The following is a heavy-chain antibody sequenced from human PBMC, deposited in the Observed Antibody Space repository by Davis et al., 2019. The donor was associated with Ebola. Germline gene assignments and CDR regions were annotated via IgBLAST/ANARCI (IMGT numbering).Heavy chain of an antibody. J-gene: IGHJ6*03. Sequence: ASVKVSCKASGYTFTSYGISWVRQAPGQGLEWMGWISAYNGNTNYAQKFQGRVTMTTDTSTSTAYMELRSLRSDDTAVYYCARAVWERATSYYYYYYMDVWGKGTTVTVSS. D-gene: IGHD1-1*01. V-gene: IGHV1-18*01. CDR1: GYTFTSYG. CDR2: ISAYNGNT. CDR3: ARAVWERATSYYYYYYMDV.